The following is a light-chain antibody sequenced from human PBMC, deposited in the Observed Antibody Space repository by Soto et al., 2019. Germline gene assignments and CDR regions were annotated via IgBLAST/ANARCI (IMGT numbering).Light chain of an antibody. V-gene: IGKV1-33*01. J-gene: IGKJ1*01. Sequence: DIQMTQSPSSLSASVGDRVTITWQASQDISNYLNWYQQKPGKAPKLLIYDASNLETGVPSRFSGSGSGTDFTFTISSLQPEDIATYYCQQYDNLHPTFGQGTKVEIK. CDR3: QQYDNLHPT. CDR2: DAS. CDR1: QDISNY.